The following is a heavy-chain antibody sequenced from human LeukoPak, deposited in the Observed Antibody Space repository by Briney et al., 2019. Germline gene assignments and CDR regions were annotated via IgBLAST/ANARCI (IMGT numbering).Heavy chain of an antibody. D-gene: IGHD5-18*01. CDR1: GGSISSHY. V-gene: IGHV4-59*11. J-gene: IGHJ4*02. CDR3: ARAKGYNYGYGIDY. CDR2: IYYSVST. Sequence: SETLSLTCTVSGGSISSHYWSWIRQPPGKALEWIGYIYYSVSTNYNPSLKSRVTISGGTSKSQFSLKMNSVTAADTAVYYCARAKGYNYGYGIDYWGQGTLVTVSS.